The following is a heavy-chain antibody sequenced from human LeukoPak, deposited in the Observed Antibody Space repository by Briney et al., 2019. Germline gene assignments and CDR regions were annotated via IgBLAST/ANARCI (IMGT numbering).Heavy chain of an antibody. CDR1: GFTFSSYA. D-gene: IGHD3-10*01. CDR3: AKDQRFGELSADY. Sequence: GGSLGLSCAASGFTFSSYAMSWVRQAPGKGLEWVSAISGSGGSTYYADSVKGRFTISRDNSKNTLYLQMNSLRAEDTAVYYCAKDQRFGELSADYWGQGTLVTVSS. J-gene: IGHJ4*02. V-gene: IGHV3-23*01. CDR2: ISGSGGST.